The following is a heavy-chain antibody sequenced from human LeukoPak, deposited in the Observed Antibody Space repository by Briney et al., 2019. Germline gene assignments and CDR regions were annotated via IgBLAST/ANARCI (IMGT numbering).Heavy chain of an antibody. D-gene: IGHD3-22*01. CDR3: ARGQYYYDSSGSDY. Sequence: SETLSLTCTVSGGSISSGGYYWSWIRQHPGKGLEWIGYIYYSGSTYYNPSLKSRVTISVDTSKNQFSLKLSSVTAADMAVYYCARGQYYYDSSGSDYWGQGTLVTVSS. V-gene: IGHV4-31*03. J-gene: IGHJ4*02. CDR1: GGSISSGGYY. CDR2: IYYSGST.